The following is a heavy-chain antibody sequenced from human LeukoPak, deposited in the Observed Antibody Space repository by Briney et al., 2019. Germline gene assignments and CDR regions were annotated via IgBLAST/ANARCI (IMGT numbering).Heavy chain of an antibody. CDR2: INHSGST. Sequence: KSSQTLSLTCTVSGGSISSGGYYWSWIRQPPGKGLEWIGEINHSGSTNYNPSLKSRVTISVYTSKNQFSLKLSSVTAADTAVYYCAREVDVTMVVVVNATPGMDVWGQGTTVTVSS. J-gene: IGHJ6*02. D-gene: IGHD3-22*01. CDR3: AREVDVTMVVVVNATPGMDV. V-gene: IGHV4-30-2*01. CDR1: GGSISSGGYY.